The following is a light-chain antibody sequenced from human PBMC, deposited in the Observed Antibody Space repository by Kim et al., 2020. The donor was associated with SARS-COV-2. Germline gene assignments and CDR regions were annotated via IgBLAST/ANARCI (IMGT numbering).Light chain of an antibody. CDR3: QQYGSSPYT. J-gene: IGKJ2*01. CDR1: QSVSSSY. CDR2: GAS. Sequence: LSPGERATPACRASQSVSSSYLAWYQQKPGQAPRLLIYGASSRATGIADRFSGSGSGTDFTLTISRLEPEDFAVYYCQQYGSSPYTFGQGTKLEI. V-gene: IGKV3-20*01.